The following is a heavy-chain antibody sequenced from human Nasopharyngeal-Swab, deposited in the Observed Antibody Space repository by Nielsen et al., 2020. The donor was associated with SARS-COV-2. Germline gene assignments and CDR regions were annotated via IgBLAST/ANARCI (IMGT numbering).Heavy chain of an antibody. V-gene: IGHV3-7*01. J-gene: IGHJ6*02. CDR1: GFILSSYW. Sequence: GESLKISCAASGFILSSYWMSWVRQAPGKGLGWVANMNQDGSEKYYVDSVKGRFTISRDNAKNSLYLQMNSLRAEDTAVYFCARDKGLRDYVWGSYRSSYYYYHGMDVWGQGTTVTVSS. CDR3: ARDKGLRDYVWGSYRSSYYYYHGMDV. CDR2: MNQDGSEK. D-gene: IGHD3-16*02.